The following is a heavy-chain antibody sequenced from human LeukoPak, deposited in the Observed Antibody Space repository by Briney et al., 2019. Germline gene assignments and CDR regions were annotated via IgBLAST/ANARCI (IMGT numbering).Heavy chain of an antibody. D-gene: IGHD6-13*01. CDR2: ISSSSSYI. J-gene: IGHJ4*02. Sequence: PGGSLRLSCAASGFTFSSYSMNWVRQAPGKGLEWVSSISSSSSYIYYADSVKGRFTISRGNAKNSLYLQMNSLRAEDTAVYYCARAPRGIAAAGFDYWGQGTLVTVSS. CDR1: GFTFSSYS. V-gene: IGHV3-21*01. CDR3: ARAPRGIAAAGFDY.